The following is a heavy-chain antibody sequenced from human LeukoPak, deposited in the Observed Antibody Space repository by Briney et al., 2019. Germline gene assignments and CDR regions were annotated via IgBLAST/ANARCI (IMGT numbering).Heavy chain of an antibody. Sequence: GGSLRLSGAASGFTFSDYYMSWIRQAPGKGLEWVSYISSSSSYTNYADSVKGRFTISRDNAKNSLYLRMNSLRAEDTAVYYCARDGGRGNPPDYWGQGTLVTVSS. CDR1: GFTFSDYY. D-gene: IGHD3-16*01. CDR3: ARDGGRGNPPDY. CDR2: ISSSSSYT. J-gene: IGHJ4*02. V-gene: IGHV3-11*05.